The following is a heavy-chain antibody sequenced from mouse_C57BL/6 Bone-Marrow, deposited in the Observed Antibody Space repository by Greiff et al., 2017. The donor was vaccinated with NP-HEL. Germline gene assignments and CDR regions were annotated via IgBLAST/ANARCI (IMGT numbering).Heavy chain of an antibody. D-gene: IGHD2-1*01. CDR1: GYTFTSYT. CDR3: ARGGNWFAY. V-gene: IGHV1-4*01. CDR2: INPSSGYT. J-gene: IGHJ3*01. Sequence: VQLQESGAELARPGASVKMSCKASGYTFTSYTMHWVKQRPGQGLEWIGYINPSSGYTKYNQKFKDKATLTADKSSSTAYMQLSSLTSEDSAVYYCARGGNWFAYWGQGTLVTVSA.